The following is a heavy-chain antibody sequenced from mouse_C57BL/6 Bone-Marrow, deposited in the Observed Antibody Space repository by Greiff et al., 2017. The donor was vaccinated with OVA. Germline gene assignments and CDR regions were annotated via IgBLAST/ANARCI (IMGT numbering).Heavy chain of an antibody. D-gene: IGHD1-1*01. V-gene: IGHV7-1*01. Sequence: EVNVVESGGGLVQSGRSLRLSCATSGFTFSDFYMEWVRQAPGKGLAWIAESRNKANDYTTEDSASVKGRFIVSRDTSQSILYLQMNALRAEDTAIYYGARDAITTVGYYAMDYWGQGTSVTVSS. CDR2: SRNKANDYTT. CDR3: ARDAITTVGYYAMDY. J-gene: IGHJ4*01. CDR1: GFTFSDFY.